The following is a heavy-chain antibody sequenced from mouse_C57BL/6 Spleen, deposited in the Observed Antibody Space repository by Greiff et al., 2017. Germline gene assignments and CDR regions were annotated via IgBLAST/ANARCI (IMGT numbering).Heavy chain of an antibody. CDR2: IDPSDSYT. Sequence: VQLQQSGAELVMPGASVKLSCKASGYTFTSYWMHWVKQRPGQGLEWIGEIDPSDSYTNYNQKFKGKSTLTVDKSSSTAYMQLSSLTSEDSAVYYCARGWGLYFDDWGQGTTLTVSS. CDR3: ARGWGLYFDD. CDR1: GYTFTSYW. D-gene: IGHD3-3*01. J-gene: IGHJ2*01. V-gene: IGHV1-69*01.